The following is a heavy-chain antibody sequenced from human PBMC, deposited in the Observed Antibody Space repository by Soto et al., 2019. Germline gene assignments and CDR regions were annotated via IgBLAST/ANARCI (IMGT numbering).Heavy chain of an antibody. D-gene: IGHD5-18*01. J-gene: IGHJ4*02. V-gene: IGHV5-51*01. CDR3: ARQGYSFGYDY. CDR1: ENSFTTYW. Sequence: PGESLKISCHGSENSFTTYWIAWVRQMPGKGLEWMGIIYPGDSDTRYSPSFQGQVTISADKSISTAYLQWSSLKASDTAMYYCARQGYSFGYDYWGLGTLVTV. CDR2: IYPGDSDT.